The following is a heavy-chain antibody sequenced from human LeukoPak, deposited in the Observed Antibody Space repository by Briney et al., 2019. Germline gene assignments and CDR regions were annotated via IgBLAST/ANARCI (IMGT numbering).Heavy chain of an antibody. V-gene: IGHV3-7*01. CDR3: VRGYYYHYMDV. Sequence: QPGGSLRLSCAASGFTFNNYWMNWVRQAPGKGLEWVANIKQDGSEEYYVDSVKGRFTISRDNAKNSLYLQMNALRTDDTAVYYCVRGYYYHYMDVWGKGTTVTVSS. J-gene: IGHJ6*03. CDR1: GFTFNNYW. CDR2: IKQDGSEE.